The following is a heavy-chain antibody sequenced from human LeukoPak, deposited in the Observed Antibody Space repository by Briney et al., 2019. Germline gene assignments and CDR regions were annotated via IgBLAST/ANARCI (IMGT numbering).Heavy chain of an antibody. V-gene: IGHV3-23*01. D-gene: IGHD2-2*01. Sequence: GGSLRLSCAAPRFTFSSYAMSWVRQAPGKGLDWVSAIRSGGDATYYADSVKGRVTISRDNSQNTLFLHMNSLRAEDTAVYFCAKRDTRGRYYFDSWGLGTLVTVSS. CDR2: IRSGGDAT. J-gene: IGHJ4*02. CDR1: RFTFSSYA. CDR3: AKRDTRGRYYFDS.